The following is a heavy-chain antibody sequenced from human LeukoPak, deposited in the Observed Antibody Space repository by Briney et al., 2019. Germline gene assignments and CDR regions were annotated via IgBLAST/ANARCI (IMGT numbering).Heavy chain of an antibody. CDR2: ISSSSSYI. V-gene: IGHV3-21*01. CDR3: ARQYCSSTSCPPDY. D-gene: IGHD2-2*01. Sequence: GGSLRLSCAASGFAFSSYSMNWVRQAPGKVLEWVSSISSSSSYIIYADSVKGRFTISRDNAKNSLYLQMNSLRAEDTAVYYCARQYCSSTSCPPDYWGQGTLVTVSS. J-gene: IGHJ4*02. CDR1: GFAFSSYS.